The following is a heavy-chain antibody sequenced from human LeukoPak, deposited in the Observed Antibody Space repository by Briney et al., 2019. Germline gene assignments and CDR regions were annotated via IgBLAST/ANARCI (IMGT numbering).Heavy chain of an antibody. J-gene: IGHJ4*02. Sequence: ASVKVSCKASGYTFTGYYMHWVRQAPGQGLEWMGWINPNSGGTNYARKFQGWVTMTRDTSISTAYMELSRLRSDDTAVYYCARAPRRGDYGFGYWGQGTLVTVSS. CDR3: ARAPRRGDYGFGY. V-gene: IGHV1-2*04. CDR1: GYTFTGYY. CDR2: INPNSGGT. D-gene: IGHD4-17*01.